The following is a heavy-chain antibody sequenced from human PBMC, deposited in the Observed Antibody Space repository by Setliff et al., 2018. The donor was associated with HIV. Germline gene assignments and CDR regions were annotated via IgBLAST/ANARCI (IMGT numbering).Heavy chain of an antibody. D-gene: IGHD2-2*01. CDR3: ARHGYQLLLPYYYYMDV. J-gene: IGHJ6*03. V-gene: IGHV3-23*01. Sequence: PGGSLRLSCAASGFTFSSYAMSWVRQGPGKGLEWVSTISGSGGRTYYADSVKGRFTISRDNSKNTLYLQMNSLRAEDTAVYYCARHGYQLLLPYYYYMDVWGKGATVTVSS. CDR2: ISGSGGRT. CDR1: GFTFSSYA.